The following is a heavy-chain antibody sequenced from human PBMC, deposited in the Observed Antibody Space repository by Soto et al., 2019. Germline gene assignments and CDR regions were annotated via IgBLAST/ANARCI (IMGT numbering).Heavy chain of an antibody. V-gene: IGHV3-48*03. CDR2: ISSSGTTI. Sequence: VGSLRLSCVASEFTFSSYEMNWVRQAPGKGLEWVSYISSSGTTIYYTDSVKGRFTISRDNAKKSLYLQMNSLRAEDTAVYYCVRFGGAAAGPGDYWGQGTLVTVSS. CDR3: VRFGGAAAGPGDY. D-gene: IGHD6-13*01. CDR1: EFTFSSYE. J-gene: IGHJ4*02.